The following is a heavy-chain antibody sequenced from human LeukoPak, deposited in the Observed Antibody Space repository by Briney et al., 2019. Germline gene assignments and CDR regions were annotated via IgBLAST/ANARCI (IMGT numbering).Heavy chain of an antibody. D-gene: IGHD1-1*01. CDR2: ISGSGGST. CDR3: AKDFYWNDRTRSDY. Sequence: GGSLRLSCAASGFTFSSYAMSWVRQAPGKGLEWVSAISGSGGSTYYADSVKGRFTISRDNSKNTLYLQMNSLRAEDTAVYYCAKDFYWNDRTRSDYWGQGTLVTVSS. CDR1: GFTFSSYA. J-gene: IGHJ4*02. V-gene: IGHV3-23*01.